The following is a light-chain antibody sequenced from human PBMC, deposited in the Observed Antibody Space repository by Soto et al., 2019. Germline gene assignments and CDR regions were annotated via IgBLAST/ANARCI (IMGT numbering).Light chain of an antibody. Sequence: QSALTQPPSASGSPGQSVTISCTGTSSDVGGYNYVSWYQQHPGKAPKLMIYEVSKRPXGVPDRFSGSKSGNTASLTVSGXXXXXXXDYYCSSYAGSNTVVFGGGTKLTVL. V-gene: IGLV2-8*01. CDR1: SSDVGGYNY. J-gene: IGLJ2*01. CDR3: SSYAGSNTVV. CDR2: EVS.